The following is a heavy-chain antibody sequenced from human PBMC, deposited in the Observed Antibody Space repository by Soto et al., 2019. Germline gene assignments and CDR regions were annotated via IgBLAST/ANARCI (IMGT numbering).Heavy chain of an antibody. CDR3: ARDLSNYYYYYGMDV. CDR2: ISSSSSYI. V-gene: IGHV3-21*01. CDR1: GFTFSSYS. Sequence: GGSLRLSCAASGFTFSSYSMNWVRQAPGKGLEWVSSISSSSSYIYYADSVKGRFTISRDNAKNSLYLQMNSLRAEDTAVYYCARDLSNYYYYYGMDVWGQGTTVTVSS. J-gene: IGHJ6*02.